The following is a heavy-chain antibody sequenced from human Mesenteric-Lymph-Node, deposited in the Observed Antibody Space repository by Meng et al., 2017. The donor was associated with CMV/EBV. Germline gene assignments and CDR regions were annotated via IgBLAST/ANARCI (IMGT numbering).Heavy chain of an antibody. J-gene: IGHJ5*02. CDR3: ARADLSYGSGGPQEYNWFDP. Sequence: RTCALDGARQAPGQGVEWMEGIIRIFGTANSAQSFQGGVTITADKSTSTAYMELTSLRSEDTAVYYCARADLSYGSGGPQEYNWFDPWGQGTLVTVSS. V-gene: IGHV1-69*06. CDR1: RTCA. D-gene: IGHD3-10*01. CDR2: IIRIFGTA.